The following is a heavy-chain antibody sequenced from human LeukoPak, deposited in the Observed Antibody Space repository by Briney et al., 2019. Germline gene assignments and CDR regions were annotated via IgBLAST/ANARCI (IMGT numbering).Heavy chain of an antibody. V-gene: IGHV4-59*01. CDR2: IYYSGST. J-gene: IGHJ4*02. CDR1: GGSISSYY. D-gene: IGHD5-18*01. Sequence: SETLSLTCTVSGGSISSYYWSWIRQPPGKGLEWIGYIYYSGSTNYNPSLKSRVTISVDTSKNQFSLKLSSVTAADTAVYYCARRGYSYGSPPSVDYWGQGTLVTVSS. CDR3: ARRGYSYGSPPSVDY.